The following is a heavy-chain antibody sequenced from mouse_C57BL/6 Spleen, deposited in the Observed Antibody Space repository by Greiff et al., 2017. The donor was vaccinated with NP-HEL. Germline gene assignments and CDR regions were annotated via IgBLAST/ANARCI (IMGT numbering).Heavy chain of an antibody. CDR3: ARGKDYYAMDD. CDR2: ISSGSSTI. CDR1: GFTFSDYG. J-gene: IGHJ4*01. D-gene: IGHD2-1*01. V-gene: IGHV5-17*01. Sequence: DVMLVESGGGLVKPGGSLKLSCAASGFTFSDYGMHWVRQAPEKGLEWVAYISSGSSTIYYADTVKGRFTIYRDNAKNTRFLQMTSLRSEDTARYYCARGKDYYAMDDWGQGTSVTVSS.